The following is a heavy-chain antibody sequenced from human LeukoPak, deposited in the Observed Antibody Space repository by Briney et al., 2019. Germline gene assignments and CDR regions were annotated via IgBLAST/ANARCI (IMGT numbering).Heavy chain of an antibody. CDR1: GASISSNNW. D-gene: IGHD6-19*01. Sequence: SGTLSLTCAVSGASISSNNWWSWVRHPPGKGLEWIGEIYHSGSTNYTPSLKSRVTISIDKSKNQFSLKLSSVTAADTAVYYCALISRGIAVPGTELWGQGTLVTVSS. CDR3: ALISRGIAVPGTEL. V-gene: IGHV4-4*02. CDR2: IYHSGST. J-gene: IGHJ4*02.